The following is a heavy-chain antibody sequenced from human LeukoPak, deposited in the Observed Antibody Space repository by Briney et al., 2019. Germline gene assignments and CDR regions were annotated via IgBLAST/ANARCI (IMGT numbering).Heavy chain of an antibody. Sequence: SETLSLTCAVSGGSISSGGYYWSWIRQPAGKGLEWIGRIYTSGSTNYNPSLKSRVTMSVDTSKNQFSLKLSSVTAADTAVYYCASGGTNGVSLDYWGQGTLVTVSS. D-gene: IGHD2-8*01. CDR2: IYTSGST. CDR1: GGSISSGGYY. V-gene: IGHV4-61*02. J-gene: IGHJ4*02. CDR3: ASGGTNGVSLDY.